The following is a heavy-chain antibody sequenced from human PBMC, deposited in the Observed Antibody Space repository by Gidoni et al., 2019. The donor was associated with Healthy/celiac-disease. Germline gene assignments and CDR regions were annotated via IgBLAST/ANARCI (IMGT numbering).Heavy chain of an antibody. CDR2: IKQDGSEK. V-gene: IGHV3-7*01. J-gene: IGHJ5*02. Sequence: EVQLVASGGGLVQPGGSLRLSCAASGFTFSSYWMSWVRQAPGKGLEWVANIKQDGSEKYYGDYGKGRVTSSRDNAKNSLYLQMNSRRAEDTAVYYWARTWNYVWFDPWGQGTLVTVSS. CDR3: ARTWNYVWFDP. CDR1: GFTFSSYW. D-gene: IGHD1-7*01.